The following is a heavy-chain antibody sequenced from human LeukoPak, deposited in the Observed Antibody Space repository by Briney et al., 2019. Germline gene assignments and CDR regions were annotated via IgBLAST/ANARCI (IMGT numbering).Heavy chain of an antibody. CDR3: ARGTRVAGVD. CDR1: GFTFSSYW. J-gene: IGHJ4*02. CDR2: INQDGSGK. V-gene: IGHV3-7*01. Sequence: GGSLRLSCIASGFTFSSYWVTWVRQAPGKGLEWVANINQDGSGKYYVDSVKGRFTISRDNDKNSLYLQMNSVRAEDTAVYYCARGTRVAGVDWGQGTLVTVSS. D-gene: IGHD6-19*01.